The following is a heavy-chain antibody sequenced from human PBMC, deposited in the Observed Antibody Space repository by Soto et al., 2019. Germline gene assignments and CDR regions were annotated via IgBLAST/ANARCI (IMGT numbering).Heavy chain of an antibody. V-gene: IGHV1-18*01. Sequence: ASVKVSCTASGYTFASYGISWVRQAPGQGLEWMGWISAYNGNTNYAQKLQGRVTMTTDTSTSTAYMELRSLRSDDTAVYYCARDHRSIYAFDIWGQGTMVTVSS. CDR3: ARDHRSIYAFDI. CDR1: GYTFASYG. CDR2: ISAYNGNT. J-gene: IGHJ3*02. D-gene: IGHD2-21*01.